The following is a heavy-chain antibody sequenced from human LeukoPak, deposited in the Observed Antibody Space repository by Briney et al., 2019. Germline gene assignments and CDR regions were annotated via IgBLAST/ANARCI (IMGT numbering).Heavy chain of an antibody. CDR2: INSDGSST. CDR1: GFTFSSYW. D-gene: IGHD3-10*01. Sequence: GGSLRLSCAASGFTFSSYWMHWVRQAPGTGLVWVSRINSDGSSTSYADSVKGRFTLSRDNAKNTLYLQMNSLRVEDTAVYYCARDVRWFGELSYYFDYWGQGTLVTVSS. CDR3: ARDVRWFGELSYYFDY. J-gene: IGHJ4*02. V-gene: IGHV3-74*01.